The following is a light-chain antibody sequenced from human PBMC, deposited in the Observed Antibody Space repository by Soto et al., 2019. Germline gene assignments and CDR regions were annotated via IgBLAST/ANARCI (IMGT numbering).Light chain of an antibody. CDR3: QQYNKWPPWT. J-gene: IGKJ1*01. V-gene: IGKV3-15*01. CDR1: QSVASN. Sequence: EIVMTQSPATLSASPGERATLSFRASQSVASNFAWYQQKPGQAPRLLIYGASTRATGIPARSSGSGSGTEFTLTISSLQSEDFAVYYCQQYNKWPPWTFGQGTKVDIK. CDR2: GAS.